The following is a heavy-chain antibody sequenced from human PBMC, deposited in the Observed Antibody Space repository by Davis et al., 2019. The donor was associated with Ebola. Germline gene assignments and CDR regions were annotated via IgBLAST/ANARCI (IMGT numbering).Heavy chain of an antibody. CDR3: ARPTYQTLDY. CDR1: GYTFTSYY. V-gene: IGHV1-46*01. Sequence: SVHVSCLASGYTFTSYYMHWVRQAPGQGLEWMGIINPSGGSTNYAQKFQGRVTMTRDTSTSTVYMELRSLRSDDTAVYYCARPTYQTLDYWGQGTLVTVSS. J-gene: IGHJ4*02. CDR2: INPSGGST. D-gene: IGHD2-2*01.